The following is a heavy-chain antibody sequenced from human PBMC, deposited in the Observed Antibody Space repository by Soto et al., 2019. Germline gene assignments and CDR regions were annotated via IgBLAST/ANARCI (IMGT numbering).Heavy chain of an antibody. D-gene: IGHD2-2*01. CDR3: ARAESVVVVPAAHSPGAGMDV. CDR1: GYTFTSYA. J-gene: IGHJ6*02. V-gene: IGHV1-3*01. Sequence: QVQLVQSGAEVKKPGASVKVSCKASGYTFTSYAMHWVRQAPGQRLEWMGWINAGNGNTKYPQKFQGRVTITRDTSASTAYMELSSLRSEDTAVYYCARAESVVVVPAAHSPGAGMDVWGQGTTVTVSS. CDR2: INAGNGNT.